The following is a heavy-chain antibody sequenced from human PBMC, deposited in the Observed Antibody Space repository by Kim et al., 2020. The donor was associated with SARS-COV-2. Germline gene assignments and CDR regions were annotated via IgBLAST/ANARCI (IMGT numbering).Heavy chain of an antibody. V-gene: IGHV2-70*01. J-gene: IGHJ6*02. CDR1: GFSLSTSGMC. CDR2: IDWDDDK. CDR3: ARIRGVRGVIGGYYYYGMDV. D-gene: IGHD3-10*01. Sequence: SGPTLVNPTQTLTLTCTFSGFSLSTSGMCVSWIRQPPGKALEWLALIDWDDDKYYSTSLKTRLTISKDTSKNQVVLTMTNMDPVDTATYYCARIRGVRGVIGGYYYYGMDVWGQGTTVTVSS.